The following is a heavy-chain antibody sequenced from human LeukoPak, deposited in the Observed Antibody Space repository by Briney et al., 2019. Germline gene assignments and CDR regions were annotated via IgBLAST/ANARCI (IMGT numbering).Heavy chain of an antibody. D-gene: IGHD4-17*01. CDR3: ARHYLYGDSSWDS. CDR1: GGTINSHY. J-gene: IGHJ4*02. CDR2: THTNGRT. V-gene: IGHV4-4*08. Sequence: MPSETLSLTCTVSGGTINSHYWSWLRQPPGEGLEWIAYTHTNGRTKYNPSLKSRVTISLDTSKNQFSLNLYSVTAADTAVYFCARHYLYGDSSWDSWGPGTLVTVSS.